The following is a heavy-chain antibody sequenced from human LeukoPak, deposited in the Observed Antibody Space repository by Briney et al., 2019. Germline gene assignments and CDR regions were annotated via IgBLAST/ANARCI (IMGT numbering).Heavy chain of an antibody. V-gene: IGHV3-30-3*01. J-gene: IGHJ4*02. CDR2: ISYDGSNK. CDR1: GLTFSSYA. D-gene: IGHD2-15*01. Sequence: RPGGSLRLSCAASGLTFSSYAMSWVRQAPGKGLEWVAVISYDGSNKYYADSVKGRFTISRDNSKNTLYLQMNSLRAEDTAVYYCARDQAGYCSGGSCYYAAGFDYWGQGTLVTVSS. CDR3: ARDQAGYCSGGSCYYAAGFDY.